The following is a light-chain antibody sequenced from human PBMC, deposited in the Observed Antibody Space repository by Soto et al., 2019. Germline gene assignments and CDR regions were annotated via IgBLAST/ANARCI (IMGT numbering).Light chain of an antibody. Sequence: EIVLTQSPVTLSLSTGERATLSCRASQSVSSYLAWYQQKPGQAPRLLIYDASNRATGIPARFSGSGSGTDFTLTIDNLEPEDFAVYYCQQRSNWPPITFGQGTRPEIK. V-gene: IGKV3-11*01. J-gene: IGKJ5*01. CDR1: QSVSSY. CDR3: QQRSNWPPIT. CDR2: DAS.